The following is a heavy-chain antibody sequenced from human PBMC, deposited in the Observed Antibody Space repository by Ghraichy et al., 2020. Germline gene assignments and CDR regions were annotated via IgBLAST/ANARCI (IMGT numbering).Heavy chain of an antibody. J-gene: IGHJ4*02. CDR2: ISSSGGST. V-gene: IGHV3-23*01. CDR3: ARSPYSDSWYFFDK. CDR1: GLTFSNYA. Sequence: GGSLRLSCAASGLTFSNYAMSWVRRAPGKGLEWVSLISSSGGSTYYADSVKGRFTISRDNSKNTLFLQMNSLRIEDTAVYYCARSPYSDSWYFFDKWGQGTLVTVSS. D-gene: IGHD6-13*01.